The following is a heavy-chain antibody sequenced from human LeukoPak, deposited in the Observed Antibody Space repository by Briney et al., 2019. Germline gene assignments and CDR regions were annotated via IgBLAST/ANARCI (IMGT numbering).Heavy chain of an antibody. CDR2: IYTSGST. D-gene: IGHD6-6*01. Sequence: SETLSLTCTVSGGSISSGSYYWSWIRQPAGKGLEWIGRIYTSGSTNYNPSLKSRVTISVDTSKNQFSLKLSSVTAADTAVYYCARGWYSSSSVFHWFDPWGQGTLVTVSS. V-gene: IGHV4-61*02. CDR1: GGSISSGSYY. J-gene: IGHJ5*02. CDR3: ARGWYSSSSVFHWFDP.